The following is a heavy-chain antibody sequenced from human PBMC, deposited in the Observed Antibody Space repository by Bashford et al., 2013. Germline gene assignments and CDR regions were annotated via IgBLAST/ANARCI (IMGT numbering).Heavy chain of an antibody. D-gene: IGHD2-21*02. CDR3: VRQEVVTAALSMIDH. V-gene: IGHV5-51*01. Sequence: WVRQMPGRGLEWMGVVFPRDSDTRYSPSFKGQVTVSADKSLRTAYLHLTGLEAADTGVYYCVRQEVVTAALSMIDHWGQGTRVTVSS. CDR2: VFPRDSDT. J-gene: IGHJ4*02.